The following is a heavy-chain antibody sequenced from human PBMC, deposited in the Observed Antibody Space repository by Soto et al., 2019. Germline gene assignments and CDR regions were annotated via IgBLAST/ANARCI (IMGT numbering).Heavy chain of an antibody. CDR1: GFTFSSYE. CDR2: ISSSGSTI. CDR3: ARGGMIVVVITPLHYGMDV. J-gene: IGHJ6*02. Sequence: PGGSLRLSCAASGFTFSSYEMNWVRQAPGKGLAWVSYISSSGSTIYYADSVKGRFTIGRDNAKNSLYLQRNSLRAEDTAVYYCARGGMIVVVITPLHYGMDVWGQGTTVTVSS. D-gene: IGHD3-22*01. V-gene: IGHV3-48*03.